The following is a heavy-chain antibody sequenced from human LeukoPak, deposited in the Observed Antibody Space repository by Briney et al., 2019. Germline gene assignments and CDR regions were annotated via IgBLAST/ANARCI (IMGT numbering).Heavy chain of an antibody. V-gene: IGHV3-64D*08. Sequence: GGSLRLSCSASGFTFSVHYMHWVRQAPGKGLEYVSTISDNGGNTCYADSVKGRFIISRDNSKNTLYLQMNSLRVEDTAVYYCIKDLSGTWSFDYWGQGTLLIVSS. J-gene: IGHJ4*02. CDR3: IKDLSGTWSFDY. CDR1: GFTFSVHY. D-gene: IGHD1-26*01. CDR2: ISDNGGNT.